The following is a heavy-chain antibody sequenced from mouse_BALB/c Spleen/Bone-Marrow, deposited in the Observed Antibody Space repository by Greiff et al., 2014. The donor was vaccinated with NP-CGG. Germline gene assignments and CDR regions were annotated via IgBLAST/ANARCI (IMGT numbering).Heavy chain of an antibody. CDR2: ILPGSGST. J-gene: IGHJ4*01. Sequence: QVQLQQSGAELMKPGASMKISCKATGYTFSSYWIEWVKQRPGHGLEWIGEILPGSGSTNYNERFKGKATFTADTSSNTAYMQLSSLTSEDSAVYYCARAYYVNYDAMDYWGQGTSATVSS. D-gene: IGHD2-10*01. V-gene: IGHV1-9*01. CDR3: ARAYYVNYDAMDY. CDR1: GYTFSSYW.